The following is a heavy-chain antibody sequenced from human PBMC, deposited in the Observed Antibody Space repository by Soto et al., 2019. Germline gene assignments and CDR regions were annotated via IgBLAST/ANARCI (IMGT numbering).Heavy chain of an antibody. V-gene: IGHV4-38-2*01. CDR1: GYSISSGYY. D-gene: IGHD2-2*01. J-gene: IGHJ1*01. CDR2: IYHSGST. Sequence: PSETLSLTCAVSGYSISSGYYWAWIRQPPGKGLEWIGTIYHSGSTFHNPSLKSRVTISVDTSKNQFSLKLRSVTAADTAVYYCAVGYCGSASCSREYFQNWGQGTLVTVSS. CDR3: AVGYCGSASCSREYFQN.